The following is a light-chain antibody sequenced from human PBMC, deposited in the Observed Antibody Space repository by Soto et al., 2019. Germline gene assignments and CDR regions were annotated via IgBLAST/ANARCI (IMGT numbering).Light chain of an antibody. V-gene: IGKV3-11*01. CDR2: DAS. Sequence: EIVLTQSPATLSLSPGERATLSCRTSQSISTYLAWYQQKPGQPPRLLIYDASNSATGIPARFSGSGSGTDFTLTIISLEPEDFAVYYCQHRSNWPLTFGGGTKVEI. CDR3: QHRSNWPLT. CDR1: QSISTY. J-gene: IGKJ4*01.